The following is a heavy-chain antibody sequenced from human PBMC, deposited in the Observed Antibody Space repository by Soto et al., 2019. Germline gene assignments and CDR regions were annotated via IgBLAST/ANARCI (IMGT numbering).Heavy chain of an antibody. J-gene: IGHJ6*02. CDR2: IIPIFGTA. Sequence: SVKVSFKASGGTFSSYAISWVRQAPGQGLEWMGGIIPIFGTANYAQKFQGRVTITADESTSTAYMELSSLRSEDTAVYYCARGEVMGPYYYYGMDVWGQGTPVPV. V-gene: IGHV1-69*13. CDR1: GGTFSSYA. CDR3: ARGEVMGPYYYYGMDV. D-gene: IGHD3-16*01.